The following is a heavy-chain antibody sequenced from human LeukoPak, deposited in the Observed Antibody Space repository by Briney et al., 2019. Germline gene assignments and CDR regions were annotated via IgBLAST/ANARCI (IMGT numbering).Heavy chain of an antibody. V-gene: IGHV1-2*02. CDR3: ATLGYCSSTSCYTFDY. CDR2: INPNSGGT. J-gene: IGHJ4*02. D-gene: IGHD2-2*01. CDR1: GYTFTGYY. Sequence: GASVKVSCKASGYTFTGYYMHWVRQAPGQGLEWMGWINPNSGGTNYAQKFQGGVTMTRDTSISTAYMELSRLRSDDTAVYYCATLGYCSSTSCYTFDYWGQGTLVTVSS.